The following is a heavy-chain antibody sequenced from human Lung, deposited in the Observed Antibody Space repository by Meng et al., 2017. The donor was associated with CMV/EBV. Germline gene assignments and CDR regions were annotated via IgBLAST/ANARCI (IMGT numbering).Heavy chain of an antibody. CDR3: ARDFSAVHNWFDA. V-gene: IGHV3-11*04. Sequence: GGSLRLXCAASGFIFSDYYMTWIRQAPGKGLEWVAYISSSGSIKKYADSVEGRFTISRDNAKKSLYLQINSLGAEDTAFYYCARDFSAVHNWFDAWGRG. J-gene: IGHJ5*02. CDR1: GFIFSDYY. D-gene: IGHD1-26*01. CDR2: ISSSGSIK.